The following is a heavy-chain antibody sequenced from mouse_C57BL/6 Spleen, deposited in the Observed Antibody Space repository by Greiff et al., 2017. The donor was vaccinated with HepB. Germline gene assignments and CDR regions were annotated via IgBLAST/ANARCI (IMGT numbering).Heavy chain of an antibody. CDR2: IDPSDSET. CDR1: GYTFTSYW. J-gene: IGHJ2*01. D-gene: IGHD1-1*01. Sequence: QVQLQQSGAELVRPGSSVKLSCKASGYTFTSYWMHWVKQRPIQGLEWIGNIDPSDSETHYNQKFKDKATLTVDKSSSTAYMQLSSLTSEDSAVYYCAREGITTVPSFDYWGQGTTLTVSS. CDR3: AREGITTVPSFDY. V-gene: IGHV1-52*01.